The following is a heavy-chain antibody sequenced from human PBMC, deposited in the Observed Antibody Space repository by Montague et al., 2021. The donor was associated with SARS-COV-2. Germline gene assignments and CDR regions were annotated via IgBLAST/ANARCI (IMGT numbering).Heavy chain of an antibody. CDR3: ARLSSDIGGYFWFDP. Sequence: SETLSLTCAVYGGSFSDYYWTWIRQPPGKGLEWIGEISHSGGTNYNPSLKSRVTISVDKSKNQFSLNLNSVTAADTAVYYCARLSSDIGGYFWFDPWGQGTLVSVSS. D-gene: IGHD1-26*01. CDR2: ISHSGGT. V-gene: IGHV4-34*01. CDR1: GGSFSDYY. J-gene: IGHJ5*02.